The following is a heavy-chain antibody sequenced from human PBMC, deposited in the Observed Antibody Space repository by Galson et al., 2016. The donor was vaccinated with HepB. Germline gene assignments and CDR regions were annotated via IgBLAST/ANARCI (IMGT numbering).Heavy chain of an antibody. D-gene: IGHD3-10*01. Sequence: SETLSLTCTVSGGSISISTYYWGWIRQPPGKGLEWIGTINYIGSTSYNPSLKSRVTMSIDTSKKQFSLRLSSVTAADTAMYYCARRRWFGELQYYYGMDVWGQGTTVSVSS. CDR3: ARRRWFGELQYYYGMDV. CDR1: GGSISISTYY. CDR2: INYIGST. V-gene: IGHV4-39*07. J-gene: IGHJ6*02.